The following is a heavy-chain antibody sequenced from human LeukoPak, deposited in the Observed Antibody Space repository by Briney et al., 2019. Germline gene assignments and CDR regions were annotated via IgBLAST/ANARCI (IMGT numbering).Heavy chain of an antibody. CDR1: GFTFSSYS. CDR3: ARDISPPPYFDY. J-gene: IGHJ4*02. Sequence: GGSLRLSCAASGFTFSSYSMNWVRQAPGKGLEWVSSISSSSSYIYYADSVKGRFTISGDNAKNSLYLQMNSLRAEDTAVYYCARDISPPPYFDYWGQGTLVTVSS. V-gene: IGHV3-21*01. CDR2: ISSSSSYI.